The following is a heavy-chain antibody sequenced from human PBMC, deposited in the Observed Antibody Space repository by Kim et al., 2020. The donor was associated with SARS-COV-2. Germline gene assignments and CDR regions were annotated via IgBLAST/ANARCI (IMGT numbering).Heavy chain of an antibody. D-gene: IGHD3-9*01. V-gene: IGHV4-39*01. CDR3: ASKPILTGYYYYYFDY. CDR2: IHYSGNI. Sequence: SETLSLTCTVSGGAISSSSYSWGWIRQPPGKGLEWIASIHYSGNIHYNPSLKSRVTTIVDTSKNQFSLKLSSVTAADTAVYFCASKPILTGYYYYYFDYWGQGTLVTVSS. J-gene: IGHJ4*02. CDR1: GGAISSSSYS.